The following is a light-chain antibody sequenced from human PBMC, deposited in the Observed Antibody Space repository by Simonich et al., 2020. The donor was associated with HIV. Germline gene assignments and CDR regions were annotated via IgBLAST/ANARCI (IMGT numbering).Light chain of an antibody. CDR2: LGS. V-gene: IGKV2-28*01. Sequence: DIVMTQSPLSLPVTPGESASISCRSSQSLLHSNGYNYLDWYLQKPGQSPQLLIYLGSNRASGVPDRFSGSGSGTDFTLKISRVEAEDVGVYYCMQSIQLPLFGGGTKVEIK. CDR1: QSLLHSNGYNY. CDR3: MQSIQLPL. J-gene: IGKJ4*01.